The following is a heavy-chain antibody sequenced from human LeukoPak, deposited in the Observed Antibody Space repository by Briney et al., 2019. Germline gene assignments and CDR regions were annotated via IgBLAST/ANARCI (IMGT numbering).Heavy chain of an antibody. V-gene: IGHV4-39*01. CDR2: IYYSGST. J-gene: IGHJ4*02. D-gene: IGHD3-22*01. CDR3: ARHTFYYYDSGGYYERPFDF. CDR1: GGSISSSSYY. Sequence: PSETLSLTCTVSGGSISSSSYYWGWIRQPPGKGLEWIGSIYYSGSTYYNPSLKSRVTISVDTSKNQFSPTLSSVTAADTAVFYCARHTFYYYDSGGYYERPFDFWGQGTLVTVSS.